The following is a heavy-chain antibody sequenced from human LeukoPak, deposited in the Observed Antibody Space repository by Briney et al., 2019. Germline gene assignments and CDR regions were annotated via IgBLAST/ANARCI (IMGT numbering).Heavy chain of an antibody. J-gene: IGHJ4*01. V-gene: IGHV3-74*01. Sequence: GGSLRLSCTASGFTFSTHWMHWVRHVPGRGPVWVSRADGGGSSTSYADSVKGRFSISRDNAKSTLYLQMNGLRAEDTAVYYCARGPGSSGGAYVGDYWGHGTLVTVSS. CDR2: ADGGGSST. D-gene: IGHD3-22*01. CDR3: ARGPGSSGGAYVGDY. CDR1: GFTFSTHW.